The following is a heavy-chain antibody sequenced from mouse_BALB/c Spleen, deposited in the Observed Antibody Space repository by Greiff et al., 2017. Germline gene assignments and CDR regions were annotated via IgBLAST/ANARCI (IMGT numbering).Heavy chain of an antibody. D-gene: IGHD2-4*01. J-gene: IGHJ4*01. CDR1: GFAFSSYD. CDR3: ARRGLRRD. Sequence: EVQRVESGGGLVKPGGSLKLSCAASGFAFSSYDMSWVRQTPEKRLEWVAYISSGGGSTYYPDTVKGRFTISRDNAKNTLYLQMSSLKSEDTAMYYCARRGLRRDWGQGTSVTVSS. CDR2: ISSGGGST. V-gene: IGHV5-12-1*01.